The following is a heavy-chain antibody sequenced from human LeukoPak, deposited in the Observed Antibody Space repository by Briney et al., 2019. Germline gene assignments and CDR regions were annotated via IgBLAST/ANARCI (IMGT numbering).Heavy chain of an antibody. CDR2: IKQDGSEK. CDR3: ASGGATTTDY. D-gene: IGHD4-17*01. V-gene: IGHV3-7*01. Sequence: PGGSLRLSCAASGFTFSSYWMTWVRQAPGKGLEWVAKIKQDGSEKYFVDSLKGRFTISRDNAKNSLYLQMNYLRAEDTAVYYCASGGATTTDYWGQGTLVTVSS. CDR1: GFTFSSYW. J-gene: IGHJ4*02.